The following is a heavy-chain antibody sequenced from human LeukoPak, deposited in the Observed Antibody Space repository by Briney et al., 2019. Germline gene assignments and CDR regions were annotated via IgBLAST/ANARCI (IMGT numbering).Heavy chain of an antibody. CDR1: GGSISSGSYY. CDR3: AGYFWSGYDDAFDI. J-gene: IGHJ3*02. CDR2: IYTSGST. D-gene: IGHD3-3*01. Sequence: SETLSLTCTVSGGSISSGSYYWSWIRQPAGTGLEWIGRIYTSGSTNYNPSLKSRVTISVDTSKNQFSLKLSSVTAADTAVYYCAGYFWSGYDDAFDIWGQGTMVTVSS. V-gene: IGHV4-61*02.